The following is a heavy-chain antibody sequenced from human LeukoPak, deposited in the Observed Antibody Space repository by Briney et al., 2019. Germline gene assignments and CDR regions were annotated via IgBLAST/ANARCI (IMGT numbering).Heavy chain of an antibody. V-gene: IGHV1-46*01. Sequence: ASVKVSCKASGYTFTSYYMHWVRQAPGQGLEWMGIINPSGGSTSYAQKFQGRVTMTRDTSTSTVYMELSSLRSEDTAVYYCARTLIVVVAATYYGMDVWGQGTTVTASS. CDR3: ARTLIVVVAATYYGMDV. CDR1: GYTFTSYY. J-gene: IGHJ6*02. D-gene: IGHD2-15*01. CDR2: INPSGGST.